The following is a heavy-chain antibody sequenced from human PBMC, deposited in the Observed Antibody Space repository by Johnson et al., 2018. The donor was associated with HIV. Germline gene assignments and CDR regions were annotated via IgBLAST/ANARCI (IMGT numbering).Heavy chain of an antibody. CDR1: GFAFSNYA. Sequence: QMQLVESGGGLVQPGGSLRLSCAASGFAFSNYAMHWVRQAPGKGLEWMAIISYDGSNEYYADSVRGRFSISRDNTKHSLYLQMNSLRAEDTALYYRARDRGYWDAFDIWGQGTMVTVSS. J-gene: IGHJ3*02. V-gene: IGHV3-30-3*01. D-gene: IGHD3-22*01. CDR2: ISYDGSNE. CDR3: ARDRGYWDAFDI.